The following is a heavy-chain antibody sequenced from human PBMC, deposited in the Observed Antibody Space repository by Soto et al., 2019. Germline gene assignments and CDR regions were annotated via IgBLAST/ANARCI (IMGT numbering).Heavy chain of an antibody. J-gene: IGHJ6*02. CDR2: IYPGDSDT. CDR3: ARLGQSDTLFYGMDV. CDR1: GYSFISYW. V-gene: IGHV5-51*01. D-gene: IGHD2-15*01. Sequence: GESLKISCKGSGYSFISYWIAWVRQMPGKGLEWMGIIYPGDSDTRYSLSFQGQVTMSVDKSISTAYLQWNSLKASDTAMYYCARLGQSDTLFYGMDVWGQGTTVTVSS.